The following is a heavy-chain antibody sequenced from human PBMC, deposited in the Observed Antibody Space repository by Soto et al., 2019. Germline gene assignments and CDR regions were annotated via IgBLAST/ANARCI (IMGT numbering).Heavy chain of an antibody. V-gene: IGHV4-34*01. Sequence: PSETLSLTCAVYGGSFRGYYWSWIRQPPGKGLEWIGEINHSGSTNYNPSLKSRVTISVDTSKNQFSLKLSSVTAADTAVYYCARGNNGDYVGWFDPWGQGTLVTVSS. D-gene: IGHD4-17*01. CDR3: ARGNNGDYVGWFDP. J-gene: IGHJ5*02. CDR2: INHSGST. CDR1: GGSFRGYY.